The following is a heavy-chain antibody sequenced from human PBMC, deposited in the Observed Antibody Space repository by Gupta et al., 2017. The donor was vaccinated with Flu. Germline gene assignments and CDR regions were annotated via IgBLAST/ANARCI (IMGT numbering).Heavy chain of an antibody. CDR3: ARDGYCSSTSCYIDGMDV. CDR1: GFTFSSYW. J-gene: IGHJ6*02. V-gene: IGHV3-7*01. D-gene: IGHD2-2*03. Sequence: EVQLVESGGGLVQPGGSLRLSCAASGFTFSSYWMSWVRQAPGKGLEWVANIKQDGSEKYYVDSVKGRFTISRDNAKNSLYLQMNSLRAEDTAVYYCARDGYCSSTSCYIDGMDVWGQGTTVTVSS. CDR2: IKQDGSEK.